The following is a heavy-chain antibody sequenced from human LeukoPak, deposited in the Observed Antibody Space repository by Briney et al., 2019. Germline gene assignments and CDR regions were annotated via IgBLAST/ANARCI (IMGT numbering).Heavy chain of an antibody. V-gene: IGHV3-23*01. Sequence: GGSLRLSCAASGFTFSSYAMSWVRQAPGKGLEWVSGISGSGGSTYYADSVKGRFTISRDNSKNTPYLQMNSLRADDTAVYYCAKAKGITMVRGTDYWGQGTLVTVSS. CDR3: AKAKGITMVRGTDY. CDR1: GFTFSSYA. D-gene: IGHD3-10*01. J-gene: IGHJ4*02. CDR2: ISGSGGST.